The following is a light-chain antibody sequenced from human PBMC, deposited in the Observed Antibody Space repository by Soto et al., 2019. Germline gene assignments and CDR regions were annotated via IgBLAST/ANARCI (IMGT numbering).Light chain of an antibody. Sequence: DIQMTQSPSTLSASVEDSVTITCRASQSISSWLAWYQQKPGKAPKLLIYKASTLESGVPSRFSGSGSGTEFTLTISSLQPDDFATYYCQQYNDYPYTFGQGTKLEIK. J-gene: IGKJ2*01. CDR1: QSISSW. CDR2: KAS. CDR3: QQYNDYPYT. V-gene: IGKV1-5*03.